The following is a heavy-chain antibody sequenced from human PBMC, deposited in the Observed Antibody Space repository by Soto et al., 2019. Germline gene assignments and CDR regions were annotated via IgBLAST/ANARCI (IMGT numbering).Heavy chain of an antibody. Sequence: QLQLQESGPGLVTPSETLSLTCTVSGGSIISTIFYWGWIRQPPGKGLEWLGSIYYTGSTYYNPALKTRVAISADTSRTQFSLRLSSVTAADPAIYYCARQRAEHNWFDPWGQGSLVTVS. V-gene: IGHV4-39*01. CDR1: GGSIISTIFY. J-gene: IGHJ5*02. CDR2: IYYTGST. CDR3: ARQRAEHNWFDP.